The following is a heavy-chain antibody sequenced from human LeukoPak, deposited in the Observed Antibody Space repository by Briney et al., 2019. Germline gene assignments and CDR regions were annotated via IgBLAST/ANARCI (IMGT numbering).Heavy chain of an antibody. D-gene: IGHD5-18*01. CDR3: TRDRYSQGPPYYFES. Sequence: SETLSLTCTVSGGPMSRHYWSWIRQPAGKGLEWIGRIYSSGSTFYNNSLKSRVTMSVDTSKYQFSLKLVSVTAADTAVYYCTRDRYSQGPPYYFESWGQGTLVTVSS. V-gene: IGHV4-4*07. J-gene: IGHJ4*02. CDR2: IYSSGST. CDR1: GGPMSRHY.